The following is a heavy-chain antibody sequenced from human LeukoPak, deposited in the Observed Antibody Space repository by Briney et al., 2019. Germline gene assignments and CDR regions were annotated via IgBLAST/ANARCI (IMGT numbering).Heavy chain of an antibody. V-gene: IGHV4-31*03. D-gene: IGHD3-10*01. CDR3: AREYGSGLVSWFDP. J-gene: IGHJ5*02. Sequence: SQTLSLTCTVSGGSISSGGYYWSWIRQHPGKGLEWIGYIYYSGSTYYNPSLKSRVTISVDTSKNQFSLKLSSVTAADTAVYYCAREYGSGLVSWFDPWGQGTLVTVSS. CDR2: IYYSGST. CDR1: GGSISSGGYY.